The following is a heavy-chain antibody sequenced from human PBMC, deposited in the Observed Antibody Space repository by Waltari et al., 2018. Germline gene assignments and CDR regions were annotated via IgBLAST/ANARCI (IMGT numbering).Heavy chain of an antibody. J-gene: IGHJ4*02. V-gene: IGHV1-46*01. CDR3: ARSRILTGYFPNEEFDN. D-gene: IGHD3-9*01. Sequence: QVQLVQSGAEVKKPGASVRLSCKASGYTFTSYYINWVRQAPGKGPEWMGVINPGGGSTIYAQKFQGRVTMSRDTSTSTVYMELSSLRSEDTAVYYCARSRILTGYFPNEEFDNWGQGTLVTVSS. CDR2: INPGGGST. CDR1: GYTFTSYY.